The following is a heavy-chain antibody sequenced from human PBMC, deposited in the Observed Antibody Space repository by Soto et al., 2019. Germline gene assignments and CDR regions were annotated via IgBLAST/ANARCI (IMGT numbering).Heavy chain of an antibody. CDR3: AKGSFGFDY. D-gene: IGHD3-10*01. J-gene: IGHJ4*02. V-gene: IGHV3-23*01. CDR2: ISKSGDST. Sequence: EVQLLGSGGGLVQPGGSLRLSCAASGVTFPSYAMPWVRQVPGVGLQWVSSISKSGDSTCYADSVKGRFTTSRDNSKNTLDVQMSGLSAEDTAIYYCAKGSFGFDYGGQGTLVTFSS. CDR1: GVTFPSYA.